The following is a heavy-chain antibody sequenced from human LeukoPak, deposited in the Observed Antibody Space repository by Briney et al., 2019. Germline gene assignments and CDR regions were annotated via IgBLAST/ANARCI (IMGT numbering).Heavy chain of an antibody. CDR2: ISSSSSDI. CDR1: GFTFNSYS. J-gene: IGHJ6*02. CDR3: ARGARIKDIVVVPAAAMIVNYYGMDV. D-gene: IGHD2-2*01. V-gene: IGHV3-21*01. Sequence: GGSLRLSCAASGFTFNSYSMNWVRQAPGKGLEWVSSISSSSSDIYYADSVKGRFTISRDNAKNSLSLQMNRLRAEDTAVYYCARGARIKDIVVVPAAAMIVNYYGMDVWGQGTTVTVSS.